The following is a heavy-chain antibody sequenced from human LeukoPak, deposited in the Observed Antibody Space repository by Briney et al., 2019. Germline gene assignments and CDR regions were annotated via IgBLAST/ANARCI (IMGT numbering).Heavy chain of an antibody. J-gene: IGHJ4*02. D-gene: IGHD6-6*01. CDR1: GGSISSDF. Sequence: SETLSLTCTVSGGSISSDFWNWIRQPAGKGLEWIGRIYSSGNTNYNPSFKSRVTMSIDTSKSQFSLKLTSVTAADTAVYYCARGMATHEYTSSSGWRWLFYFDSWGQGTLVTVSS. CDR2: IYSSGNT. CDR3: ARGMATHEYTSSSGWRWLFYFDS. V-gene: IGHV4-4*07.